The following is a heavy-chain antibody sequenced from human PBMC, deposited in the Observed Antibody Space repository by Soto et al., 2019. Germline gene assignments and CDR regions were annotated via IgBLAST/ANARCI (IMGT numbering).Heavy chain of an antibody. J-gene: IGHJ4*02. CDR2: INHSGST. D-gene: IGHD3-22*01. CDR3: ARGLNYYDSSGLNGATPFDY. Sequence: QVQLQQWGAGLLKPSETLSLTCAVYGGSFSGYYWSWIRQPPGKGLEWIGEINHSGSTNYNPSLKSRVTISVDTSKNQFSLKLSSVTAADTAVYYCARGLNYYDSSGLNGATPFDYWGQGTLVTVSS. V-gene: IGHV4-34*01. CDR1: GGSFSGYY.